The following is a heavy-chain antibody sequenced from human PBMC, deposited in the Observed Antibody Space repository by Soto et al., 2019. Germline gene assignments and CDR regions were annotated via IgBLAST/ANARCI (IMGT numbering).Heavy chain of an antibody. CDR2: ISGGSGGST. Sequence: PGGSLRLSCAASGFTFSSYAMSWVRQAPGKGLEWVSAISGGSGGSTYYADSVKGRFSISRDNSKNTLYLQMNSLRAEDTALYYCAKTSVSSLLYCSGGSRYSGAFDSWGQGTKVTVSS. J-gene: IGHJ3*02. CDR3: AKTSVSSLLYCSGGSRYSGAFDS. V-gene: IGHV3-23*01. CDR1: GFTFSSYA. D-gene: IGHD2-15*01.